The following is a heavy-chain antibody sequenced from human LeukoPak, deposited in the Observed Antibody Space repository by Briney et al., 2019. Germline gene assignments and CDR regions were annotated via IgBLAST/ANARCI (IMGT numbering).Heavy chain of an antibody. CDR2: IYHSGST. D-gene: IGHD2-8*01. V-gene: IGHV4-30-2*01. CDR1: GGSISSGGYS. CDR3: ARDQWSRFDP. J-gene: IGHJ5*02. Sequence: SQTLSLTCAVSGGSISSGGYSWSWIRQPPGTGLEWIGYIYHSGSTYYNPSLKSRVTISVDRSKNQFSLKLSSVTAADTAVYYCARDQWSRFDPWGQGTLVTVSS.